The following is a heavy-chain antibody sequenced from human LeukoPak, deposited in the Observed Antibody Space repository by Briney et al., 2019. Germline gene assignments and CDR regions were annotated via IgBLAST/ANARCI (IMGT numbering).Heavy chain of an antibody. J-gene: IGHJ4*02. V-gene: IGHV3-21*01. CDR1: GFTFSSYS. D-gene: IGHD3-22*01. CDR2: ISSSSSYI. Sequence: GGSLRLSCAASGFTFSSYSMNWVRQAPGKGLEWVSSISSSSSYIYYADSVKGRFTISRDNAKNSLYLQMNSLRAEDTAVYYCAKVEDYYDSSGSFDYWGQGTLVTVSS. CDR3: AKVEDYYDSSGSFDY.